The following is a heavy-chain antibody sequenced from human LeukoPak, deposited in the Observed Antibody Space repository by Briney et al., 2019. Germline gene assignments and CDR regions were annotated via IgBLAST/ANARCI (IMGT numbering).Heavy chain of an antibody. CDR3: ARDYDFWSGYSG. V-gene: IGHV4-34*01. CDR2: INHSGST. J-gene: IGHJ4*02. Sequence: SETLSLTCAVYGGSFSGYYWSWIRQPPGKGLEWIGEINHSGSTNYNPSLKSRVTISVDTSKNQFSLKLSSVTAADTAVYYCARDYDFWSGYSGWGQGTLVTVSS. D-gene: IGHD3-3*01. CDR1: GGSFSGYY.